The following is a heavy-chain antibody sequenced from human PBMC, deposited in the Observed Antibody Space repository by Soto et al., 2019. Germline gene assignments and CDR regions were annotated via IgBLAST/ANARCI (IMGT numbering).Heavy chain of an antibody. CDR1: GYTFTSYG. D-gene: IGHD3-3*01. Sequence: ASVKVSCKASGYTFTSYGISWVRQAPGQGLEWMGWISAYNGNTNYAQKLQGRVTMTTDTSTSTAYMELRSLRSDDTAVYYCARALQYYDFGSGYPNWFDPWGQGTLVTVSS. CDR2: ISAYNGNT. V-gene: IGHV1-18*01. CDR3: ARALQYYDFGSGYPNWFDP. J-gene: IGHJ5*02.